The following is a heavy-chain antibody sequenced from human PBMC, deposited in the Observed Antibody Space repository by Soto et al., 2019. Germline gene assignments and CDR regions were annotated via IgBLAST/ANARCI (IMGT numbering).Heavy chain of an antibody. V-gene: IGHV4-39*01. CDR3: ACIFSGGYGYGFYYYGMDV. Sequence: QLQLQESGPGLVKPSETLSLTCTVSGGSISSSSYYWGWIRQPPGKGLEWIGSIYYSGSTYYNPSLRGRATISLDTSRTPVSLKLSAVTAADTAVYYCACIFSGGYGYGFYYYGMDVWGQGTTVTVSS. CDR2: IYYSGST. J-gene: IGHJ6*02. D-gene: IGHD5-18*01. CDR1: GGSISSSSYY.